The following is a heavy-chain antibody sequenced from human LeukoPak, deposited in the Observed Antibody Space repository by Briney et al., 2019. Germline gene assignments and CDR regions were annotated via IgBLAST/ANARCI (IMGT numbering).Heavy chain of an antibody. CDR3: ARELSDY. CDR1: GFTFSTYA. CDR2: FSGNRGRT. J-gene: IGHJ4*02. Sequence: GGSLRLSCAASGFTFSTYAMTWVRQAPGKGLEWVSSFSGNRGRTYYADSVKGRFTISRDNSRNTLYLQMNSLRAEDTAVYYCARELSDYWGQGTLVTVSS. V-gene: IGHV3-23*01.